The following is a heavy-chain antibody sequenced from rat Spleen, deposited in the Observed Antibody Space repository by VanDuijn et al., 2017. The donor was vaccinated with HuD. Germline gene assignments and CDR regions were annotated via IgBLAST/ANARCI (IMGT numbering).Heavy chain of an antibody. J-gene: IGHJ4*01. CDR3: ATDGYYDGTYYSVYVMDA. Sequence: EVELVESGGGLVQPGRSMKLSCAASGFTFSNFVMAWVRQVPTKGLEWVASIGISGGTTYYRDSVKGRFTISRDDAKSTLYLQMDSLRSEDTATYYCATDGYYDGTYYSVYVMDAWSQGASVTVSS. CDR2: IGISGGTT. V-gene: IGHV5-19*01. CDR1: GFTFSNFV. D-gene: IGHD1-12*02.